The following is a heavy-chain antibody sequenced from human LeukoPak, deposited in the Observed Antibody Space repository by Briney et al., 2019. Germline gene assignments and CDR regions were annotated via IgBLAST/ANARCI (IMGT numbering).Heavy chain of an antibody. CDR2: IKQDGSEK. J-gene: IGHJ4*02. CDR3: ARDPRVGATEKGGY. V-gene: IGHV3-7*01. D-gene: IGHD1-26*01. CDR1: GFTFSSYW. Sequence: GGALRLSCAASGFTFSSYWMSWVRRAPGKGREWGANIKQDGSEKYYVDSVKGRFTISRDNAKNSLYLQMNSLRAEDTAVYYCARDPRVGATEKGGYWGQGTLVTVSS.